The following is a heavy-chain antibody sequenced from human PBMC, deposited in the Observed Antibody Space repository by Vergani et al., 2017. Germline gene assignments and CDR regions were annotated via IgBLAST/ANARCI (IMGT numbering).Heavy chain of an antibody. Sequence: EVQLVESGGGLVQPGGSLRLSCAASGFTFSSYSMNWVRQAPGKGLEWVSSISSSSSYIYYADSVKGRFTISRDNAKNSLYLQMNSLRAEDTAVYYCARMPTYSSSWYGFDYWGQGTLVTVSS. CDR3: ARMPTYSSSWYGFDY. CDR1: GFTFSSYS. D-gene: IGHD6-13*01. J-gene: IGHJ4*02. V-gene: IGHV3-21*01. CDR2: ISSSSSYI.